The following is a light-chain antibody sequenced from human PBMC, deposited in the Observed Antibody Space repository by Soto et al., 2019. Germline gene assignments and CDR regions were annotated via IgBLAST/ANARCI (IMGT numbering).Light chain of an antibody. CDR2: DVS. Sequence: EIVLTQSPATLSLSPGEKATLSCRASQSVSRYLAWYQQNPGQAPRLLICDVSNRATGIPARFSGSGSGTAFTITISSLEPEDFAVYYCQQRSNWPLSITFGQGTRLEIK. J-gene: IGKJ5*01. CDR1: QSVSRY. V-gene: IGKV3-11*01. CDR3: QQRSNWPLSIT.